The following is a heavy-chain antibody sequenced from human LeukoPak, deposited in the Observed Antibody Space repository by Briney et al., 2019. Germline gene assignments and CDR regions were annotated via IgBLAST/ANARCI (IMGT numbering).Heavy chain of an antibody. J-gene: IGHJ4*02. V-gene: IGHV4-38-2*01. Sequence: PSETLSLTCAVSGYSISSGYYWGWIRQPPGKGLEWIGSIYHSGSTYYNPSLKSRVTISVDTSKNQFSLKLSSVTAADTAVYYCATRRIAVAAPFDFWGQGTLVTVSS. D-gene: IGHD6-19*01. CDR2: IYHSGST. CDR3: ATRRIAVAAPFDF. CDR1: GYSISSGYY.